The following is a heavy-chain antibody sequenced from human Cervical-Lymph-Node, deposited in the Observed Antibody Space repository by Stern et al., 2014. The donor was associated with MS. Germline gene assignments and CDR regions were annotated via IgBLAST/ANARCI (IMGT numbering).Heavy chain of an antibody. Sequence: EVQLVESGGGLVQPGGSLRLSCAASVITLRSYWMHWVRQAPGKGLVWVSLINSDGSSPSYADSVKGRFTISRDNDKNTLYLQMNSLRAEDTAAYYCARSVGSSSDYFDYWCQGTLVTVSS. CDR1: VITLRSYW. CDR2: INSDGSSP. V-gene: IGHV3-74*02. D-gene: IGHD6-6*01. J-gene: IGHJ4*02. CDR3: ARSVGSSSDYFDY.